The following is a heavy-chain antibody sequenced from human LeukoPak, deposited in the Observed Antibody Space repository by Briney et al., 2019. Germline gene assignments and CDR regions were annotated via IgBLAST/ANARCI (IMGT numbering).Heavy chain of an antibody. D-gene: IGHD1-26*01. CDR1: GFTFSSYW. CDR2: IKQDGSEK. Sequence: GGSLRLSCAASGFTFSSYWMSWVRQAPGKGLEWVANIKQDGSEKYYVDSVKGRFTISRDNAKNSLYLQMNSLRAEDTAVYYCARDVSLKWYYYYYMDVWGKGTTVTVSS. V-gene: IGHV3-7*01. CDR3: ARDVSLKWYYYYYMDV. J-gene: IGHJ6*03.